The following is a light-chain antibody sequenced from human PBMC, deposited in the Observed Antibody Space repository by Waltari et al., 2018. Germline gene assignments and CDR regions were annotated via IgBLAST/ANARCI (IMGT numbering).Light chain of an antibody. V-gene: IGLV2-23*02. CDR2: EVT. Sequence: QSGLTQPASVSGSPGQSITSSCTGTRRDVGNYNLVSWYQLYPGKAPKLMVYEVTKRTSGVSDRFSGSKSGNTASLTISGLQSQDEADYYCCSYAGLGIYVFGTGTKVTVL. J-gene: IGLJ1*01. CDR1: RRDVGNYNL. CDR3: CSYAGLGIYV.